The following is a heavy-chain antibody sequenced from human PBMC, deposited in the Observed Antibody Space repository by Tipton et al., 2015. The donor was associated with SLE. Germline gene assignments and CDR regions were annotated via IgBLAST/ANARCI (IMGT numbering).Heavy chain of an antibody. D-gene: IGHD1-26*01. CDR2: IYYSGST. CDR1: GYSISSGYY. Sequence: TLSLTCTVSGYSISSGYYWSWIRQHPGKGLEWIGYIYYSGSTYYNPSFKSRVTISVDTSKNQFSLKLSSVTAADTAVYYCAGMSYPREGYFDYWGQGTLVTVSS. V-gene: IGHV4-31*03. CDR3: AGMSYPREGYFDY. J-gene: IGHJ4*02.